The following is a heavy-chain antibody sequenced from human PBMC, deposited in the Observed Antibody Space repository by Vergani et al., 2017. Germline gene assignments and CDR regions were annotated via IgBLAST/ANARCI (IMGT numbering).Heavy chain of an antibody. D-gene: IGHD1-14*01. CDR1: GFTFNQYG. Sequence: QVQLVESGGGVVQPGRSLRLSCAASGFTFNQYGMHWVRQAPGKGLAWVAVTWYDGNNKQYADSVKGRFTISRDKSKSTMYRQMNSLRDEDTGVYYCARDLRLLYNRFDPWGQGTLVTVSS. CDR2: TWYDGNNK. CDR3: ARDLRLLYNRFDP. J-gene: IGHJ5*02. V-gene: IGHV3-33*01.